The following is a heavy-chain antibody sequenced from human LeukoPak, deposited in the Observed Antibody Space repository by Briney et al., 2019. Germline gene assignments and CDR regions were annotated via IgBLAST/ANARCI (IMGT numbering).Heavy chain of an antibody. CDR3: ASGYTAAGRRLDP. CDR2: IYYSGST. CDR1: GGSVSSSSY. Sequence: SETLSLTCTVSGGSVSSSSYWGWIRQPPGEGLEWIGSIYYSGSTYYSPSLRSRVTISLDPSKNQFSLKLSSLTASDTAIYYCASGYTAAGRRLDPWGQGTLVTVSS. V-gene: IGHV4-39*01. J-gene: IGHJ5*02. D-gene: IGHD6-13*01.